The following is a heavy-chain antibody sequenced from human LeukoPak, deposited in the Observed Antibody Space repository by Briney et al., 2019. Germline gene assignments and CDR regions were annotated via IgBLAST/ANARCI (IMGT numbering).Heavy chain of an antibody. V-gene: IGHV4-34*01. Sequence: PSETLSLTCAVYGGSFSGYYWSWIRQPPGKGLEWIGEINHSGSTNYNPSLKSRVTISVDTSKNQFSLKLSSVTAADTAVYYCARLWDYGSGSKSLFDYWGQGTLVTVSS. CDR1: GGSFSGYY. CDR3: ARLWDYGSGSKSLFDY. D-gene: IGHD3-10*01. J-gene: IGHJ4*02. CDR2: INHSGST.